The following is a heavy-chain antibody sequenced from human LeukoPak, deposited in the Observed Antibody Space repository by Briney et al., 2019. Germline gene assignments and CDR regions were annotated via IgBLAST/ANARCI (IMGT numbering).Heavy chain of an antibody. J-gene: IGHJ3*02. Sequence: GASVKVSCKASGYTFTSYDINWVRQATGQGLEWMGWINTNTGNPTYAQGFTGRFVFSLDTSVSTAYLQISSLKAVDTAVYYCARARSGWASDAFDIWGQGTMVTVSS. CDR1: GYTFTSYD. CDR2: INTNTGNP. V-gene: IGHV7-4-1*02. D-gene: IGHD6-19*01. CDR3: ARARSGWASDAFDI.